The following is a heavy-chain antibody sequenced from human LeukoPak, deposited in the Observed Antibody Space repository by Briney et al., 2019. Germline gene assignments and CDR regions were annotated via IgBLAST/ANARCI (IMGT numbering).Heavy chain of an antibody. CDR1: GGSFSGYY. J-gene: IGHJ4*02. Sequence: SETLSLTCAVYGGSFSGYYWSWIRQPPGKGLEWIGEINHSGSTNYNPSLKSRVTISVDTSKNQFSRKLSSVTAAHTAVYYYAGLGGHDYYVHYWAQETLVPV. V-gene: IGHV4-34*01. CDR3: AGLGGHDYYVHY. D-gene: IGHD5-12*01. CDR2: INHSGST.